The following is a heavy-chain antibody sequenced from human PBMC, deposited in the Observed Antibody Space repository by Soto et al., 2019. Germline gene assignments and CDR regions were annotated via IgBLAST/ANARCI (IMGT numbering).Heavy chain of an antibody. CDR1: GYTFTSHD. D-gene: IGHD2-2*01. J-gene: IGHJ5*02. V-gene: IGHV1-8*01. CDR2: MNPHSGHT. Sequence: QVQLVQSGAEVTKPGASVKVSCKASGYTFTSHDINWMRQATGQGLEWMGWMNPHSGHTNYAQKFQGRVTMTRDTSISTAYMELTSLRSEDTAVYYCASDMSTTWGQGPLVTVYS. CDR3: ASDMSTT.